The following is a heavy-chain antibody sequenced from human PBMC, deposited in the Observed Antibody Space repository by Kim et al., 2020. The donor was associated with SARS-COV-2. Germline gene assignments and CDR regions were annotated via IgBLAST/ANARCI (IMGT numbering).Heavy chain of an antibody. CDR2: GGA. CDR3: ARGVGYFDY. Sequence: GGAYHNPSLKRRVTISVDRSKNQFSLKLSSVTAADTAVYYCARGVGYFDYWGQGTLVTVSS. J-gene: IGHJ4*02. V-gene: IGHV4-30-2*01.